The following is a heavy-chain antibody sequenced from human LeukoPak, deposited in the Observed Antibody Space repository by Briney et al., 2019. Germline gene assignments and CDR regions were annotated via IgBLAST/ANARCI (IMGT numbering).Heavy chain of an antibody. CDR3: ARDHDAVGTTIDH. J-gene: IGHJ4*02. D-gene: IGHD1-14*01. CDR1: GFTFSSYW. Sequence: GGSLRLSCAASGFTFSSYWMHWVRQAPGEGLVWVSRIKSDGSVTWYADSVKGRFTISRDNAKNMLYPQMNSLRDEDTAVYFCARDHDAVGTTIDHWGQGTLVTVSS. CDR2: IKSDGSVT. V-gene: IGHV3-74*01.